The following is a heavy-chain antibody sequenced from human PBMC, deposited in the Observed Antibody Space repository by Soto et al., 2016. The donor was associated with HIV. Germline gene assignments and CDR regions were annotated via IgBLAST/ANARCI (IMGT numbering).Heavy chain of an antibody. D-gene: IGHD3-3*01. V-gene: IGHV4-34*02. CDR3: ARRDSYGSWSGYADS. Sequence: QVRLEQWGAGMLKPSETLSLSCSVYGGSFAGYYWTWMRQSPGMKMEWIGEINHSGDTTYNSSLSSRVTISQDTSKIQFYLKIASLTAADTATYFCARRDSYGSWSGYADSWSQGTLVIVSS. J-gene: IGHJ4*02. CDR1: GGSFAGYY. CDR2: INHSGDT.